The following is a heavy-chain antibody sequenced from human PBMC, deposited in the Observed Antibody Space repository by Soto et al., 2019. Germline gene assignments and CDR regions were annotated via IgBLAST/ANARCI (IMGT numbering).Heavy chain of an antibody. CDR2: ISGSGGST. D-gene: IGHD3-22*01. CDR1: GFTFSSYA. V-gene: IGHV3-23*01. CDR3: AKDRYYYDSSGYYHDAFDI. Sequence: GGSLRLSCAASGFTFSSYAMSWVRQAPGKGLEWVSAISGSGGSTYYADSVKGRFTISRDNSKNTLYLQMNSLRAEDTAVYYCAKDRYYYDSSGYYHDAFDIWGQGTMVTVSS. J-gene: IGHJ3*02.